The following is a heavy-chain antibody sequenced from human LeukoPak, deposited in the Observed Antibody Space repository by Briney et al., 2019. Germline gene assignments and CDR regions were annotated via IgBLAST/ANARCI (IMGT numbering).Heavy chain of an antibody. CDR3: ARGGTYDI. V-gene: IGHV3-7*01. Sequence: GGSLRLSCVASGFTFSMYWMTWFRQAPGKGLEWVANLKQDGSQTNYVDSVKGRFTISRDNAKKSLYLQMNSLGGEDTAVYYCARGGTYDIWGQGTRVTVSS. CDR2: LKQDGSQT. CDR1: GFTFSMYW. J-gene: IGHJ3*02.